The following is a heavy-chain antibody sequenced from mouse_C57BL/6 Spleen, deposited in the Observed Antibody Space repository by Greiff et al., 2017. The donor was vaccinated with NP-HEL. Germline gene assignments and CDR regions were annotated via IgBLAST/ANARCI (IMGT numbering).Heavy chain of an antibody. Sequence: QVQLQQSGAELMKPGASVKLSCKATGYTFTGYWIEWVKQRPGHGLEWIGEILPGSGSTNYNEKFKGKATFTADTSSHTAYMQLSNLKTEDSAIYYCAGSGNYGSYFSYWGQGTTLPVSS. CDR3: AGSGNYGSYFSY. V-gene: IGHV1-9*01. CDR2: ILPGSGST. CDR1: GYTFTGYW. J-gene: IGHJ2*01. D-gene: IGHD1-1*01.